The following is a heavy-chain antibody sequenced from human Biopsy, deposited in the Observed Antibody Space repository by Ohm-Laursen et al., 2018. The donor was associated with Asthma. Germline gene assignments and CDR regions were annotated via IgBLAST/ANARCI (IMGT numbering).Heavy chain of an antibody. J-gene: IGHJ6*02. CDR2: ISVYNGNT. Sequence: SSVKVSCKTSGYTFNSAGITWVRQAPGQGLEWMGGISVYNGNTKVAQKLQDRVTMITDTSTSTAYMELRSLRSDDTTVYFCARAVDYSHYYGIDVWGQGTTVTVS. CDR1: GYTFNSAG. V-gene: IGHV1-18*01. CDR3: ARAVDYSHYYGIDV. D-gene: IGHD3-10*01.